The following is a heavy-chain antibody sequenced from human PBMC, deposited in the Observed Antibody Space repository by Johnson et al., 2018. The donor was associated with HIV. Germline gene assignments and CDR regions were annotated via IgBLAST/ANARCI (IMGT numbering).Heavy chain of an antibody. CDR3: ARLRGAFDI. Sequence: VQLVESGGGLVQPGGSLRLSCAASGFTFSNYWMSWVRQAPGKGLEWVANIKQDGSEKYYVDSVKGRFTISRDNAKNSLYLQINSLRAEDTAVYYCARLRGAFDIWGQGTMVTVSS. CDR1: GFTFSNYW. V-gene: IGHV3-7*01. CDR2: IKQDGSEK. J-gene: IGHJ3*02.